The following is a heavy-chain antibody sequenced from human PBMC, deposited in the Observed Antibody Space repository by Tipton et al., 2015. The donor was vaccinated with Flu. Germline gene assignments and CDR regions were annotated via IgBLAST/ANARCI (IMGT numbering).Heavy chain of an antibody. CDR1: GDSISSDYY. D-gene: IGHD4-11*01. CDR2: VSRTGST. J-gene: IGHJ5*02. CDR3: ARRDYSNYVADPKSWFGP. Sequence: LRLSCAVSGDSISSDYYWGWIRQFPGKGLEWIGTVSRTGSTIYNPSLMSRVTISNATSKNQFSLKMQSVTATDMAVYYCARRDYSNYVADPKSWFGPWGQGTLGDGSS. V-gene: IGHV4-38-2*01.